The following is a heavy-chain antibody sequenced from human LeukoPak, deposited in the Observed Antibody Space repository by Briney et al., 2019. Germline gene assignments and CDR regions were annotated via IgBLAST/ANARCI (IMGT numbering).Heavy chain of an antibody. CDR2: IYSGGST. D-gene: IGHD5-18*01. V-gene: IGHV3-66*01. CDR1: GFTVSSNY. J-gene: IGHJ4*02. CDR3: ARGWGCSYGLYYFDY. Sequence: GGSLRLSCAASGFTVSSNYMSWVRQAPGKGLEWVSVIYSGGSTYYADSVKGRFTISRDNSKNTLYLQMNSLRAEDTAVYYCARGWGCSYGLYYFDYWGQGTPVTVSS.